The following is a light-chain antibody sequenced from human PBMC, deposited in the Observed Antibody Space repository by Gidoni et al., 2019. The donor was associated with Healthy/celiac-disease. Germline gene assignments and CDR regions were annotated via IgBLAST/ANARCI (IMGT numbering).Light chain of an antibody. CDR3: QQYNNWPPWT. CDR1: QSVSSN. Sequence: DIVMTQSPATLSVSPGERATLSCRASQSVSSNLAWYQQKPGQAPRLLIYGASTRATGIPARFSGSGSGTEFTLTISSRQSEDFAVYYCQQYNNWPPWTFGQXTKVEIK. J-gene: IGKJ1*01. CDR2: GAS. V-gene: IGKV3-15*01.